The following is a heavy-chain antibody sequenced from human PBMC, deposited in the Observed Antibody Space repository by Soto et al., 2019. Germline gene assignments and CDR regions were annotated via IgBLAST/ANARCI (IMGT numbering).Heavy chain of an antibody. D-gene: IGHD5-12*01. CDR1: GFSLKTPGVA. Sequence: QITLRESGPSLVKPTQTLTLTCSFSGFSLKTPGVAVGWVRQPPGKALEWLALVSWDDEKRYNPSLRGRVTIAKDTPRHKVVLTMINLAPMDTAPYFGTHRPAANRGYDMAYWGQGSLVLVSS. V-gene: IGHV2-5*02. CDR3: THRPAANRGYDMAY. J-gene: IGHJ4*02. CDR2: VSWDDEK.